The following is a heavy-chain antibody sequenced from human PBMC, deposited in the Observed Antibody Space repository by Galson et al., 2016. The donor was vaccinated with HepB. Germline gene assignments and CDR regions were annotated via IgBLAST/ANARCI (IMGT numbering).Heavy chain of an antibody. D-gene: IGHD2-15*01. V-gene: IGHV3-7*01. CDR1: GFTFSSYW. J-gene: IGHJ6*02. CDR3: ARESCQGYSLYHYYGMDV. CDR2: IKQDGSEK. Sequence: SLRLSCAASGFTFSSYWMGWVRQAPGKGLEWVANIKQDGSEKYYVDSVKGRFTISRDNAKNSLHLQMNSLRAEDTGVYYCARESCQGYSLYHYYGMDVWGQATPVTVSS.